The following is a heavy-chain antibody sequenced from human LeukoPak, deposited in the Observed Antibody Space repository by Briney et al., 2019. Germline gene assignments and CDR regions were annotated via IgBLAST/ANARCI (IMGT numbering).Heavy chain of an antibody. CDR2: IYYSGST. D-gene: IGHD1-26*01. CDR3: AKAGHSGSYWYFDS. Sequence: SETLTLTCTVSGGSISSSSYYWVWLPQPPGKGLEWIGSIYYSGSTCYNPSLKSSATISVDTFKNASSTKVGSMSAPDTALYQCAKAGHSGSYWYFDSWGQGTLVTVSS. V-gene: IGHV4-39*02. CDR1: GGSISSSSYY. J-gene: IGHJ4*02.